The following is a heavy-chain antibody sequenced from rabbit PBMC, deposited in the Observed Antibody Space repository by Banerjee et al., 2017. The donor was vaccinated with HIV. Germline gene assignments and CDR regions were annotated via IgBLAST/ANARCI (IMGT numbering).Heavy chain of an antibody. CDR2: IYAGSGST. CDR1: GFTIRSSYY. CDR3: ARSTSGYDIGDL. D-gene: IGHD1-1*01. J-gene: IGHJ4*01. V-gene: IGHV1S40*01. Sequence: QSLEESGGDLVQPEGSLALTCKASGFTIRSSYYMCWVRQAPGKGLEWIGCIYAGSGSTWYASWAKGRFTISKTSSTTVTLQMTSLTAADTATYFCARSTSGYDIGDLWGPGTLVTVS.